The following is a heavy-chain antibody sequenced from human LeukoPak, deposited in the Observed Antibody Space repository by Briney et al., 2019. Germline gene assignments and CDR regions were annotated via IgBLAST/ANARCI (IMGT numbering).Heavy chain of an antibody. CDR1: GYTLTELS. CDR3: AATDIRTGSFDY. J-gene: IGHJ4*02. CDR2: FDPEDGET. V-gene: IGHV1-24*01. D-gene: IGHD7-27*01. Sequence: ASVKVSCKVSGYTLTELSMHWVRQAPGKGLEWMGGFDPEDGETIYAQKFQGRVTMTEDTSTDTAYMELSSLRSEGTAVYYCAATDIRTGSFDYWGQGTLVTVSS.